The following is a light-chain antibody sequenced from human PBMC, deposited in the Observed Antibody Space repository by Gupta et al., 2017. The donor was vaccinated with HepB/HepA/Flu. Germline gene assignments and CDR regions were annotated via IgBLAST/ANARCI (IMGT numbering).Light chain of an antibody. J-gene: IGLJ2*01. CDR2: DDT. CDR1: TSDGVGYNY. CDR3: RLCKSTSTPRV. V-gene: IGLV2-14*01. Sequence: QSALPQPASVSVPPGQAITISCTGTTSDGVGYNYVAWYQQHPGQAPKLMMDDDTNRPSGVPKRFSGSKSGNTASLTIYGVKAEDEAEYSCRLCKSTSTPRVFGGGTKLTVL.